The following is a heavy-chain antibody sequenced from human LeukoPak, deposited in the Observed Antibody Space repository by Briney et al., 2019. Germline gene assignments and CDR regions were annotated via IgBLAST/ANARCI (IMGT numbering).Heavy chain of an antibody. CDR3: ARLSIRPDAFDI. CDR2: IYYSGST. CDR1: GGSISSGGYY. D-gene: IGHD3-3*02. J-gene: IGHJ3*02. V-gene: IGHV4-31*03. Sequence: PSETLSLTCTVSGGSISSGGYYWSWIRQHPGKGLEWNGYIYYSGSTYYNPSLKSRVTISVDTSKNQFSLKLSSVTAADTAVYYCARLSIRPDAFDIWGQGTMVTVSS.